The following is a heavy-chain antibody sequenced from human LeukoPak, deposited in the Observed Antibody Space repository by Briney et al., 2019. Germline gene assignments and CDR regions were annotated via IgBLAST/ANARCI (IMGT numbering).Heavy chain of an antibody. D-gene: IGHD6-6*01. CDR1: GGSISSYY. Sequence: SETLSLTCTVSGGSISSYYWSWIRQPPGKGLEWIGYIYYSGSTNYNASLKSRVTISVDTSKNQFSLKLSSVTAADTAVYYCARGRIAARRVYFDYWGQGTLVTVSS. J-gene: IGHJ4*02. CDR2: IYYSGST. V-gene: IGHV4-59*01. CDR3: ARGRIAARRVYFDY.